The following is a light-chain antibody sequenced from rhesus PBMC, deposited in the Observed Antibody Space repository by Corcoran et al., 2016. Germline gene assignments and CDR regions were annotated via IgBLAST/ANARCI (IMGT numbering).Light chain of an antibody. CDR1: QGIRNS. Sequence: DIQMTQSPSSLSASVGDTVTITCRASQGIRNSLAWYQQKPGKAPKPLTYYASILESGVPSRFSGRGSGTDFTLTISSLQPEDFATYYCQQQNNYPRTFGQGTKVEIK. V-gene: IGKV1S14*01. J-gene: IGKJ1*01. CDR3: QQQNNYPRT. CDR2: YAS.